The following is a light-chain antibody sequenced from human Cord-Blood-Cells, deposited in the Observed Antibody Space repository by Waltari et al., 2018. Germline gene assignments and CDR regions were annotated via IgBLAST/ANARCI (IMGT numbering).Light chain of an antibody. Sequence: DIQMTQSLSSLSASVGDRVTIICRASQSISSYLNWYQQKPGKAPKLLIYAASSLQSGVPSRFSGSGSGTDFTLTISSLQPEDFATYYCQQSYSNPYSFGQGTKLEIK. CDR2: AAS. CDR3: QQSYSNPYS. J-gene: IGKJ2*03. V-gene: IGKV1-39*01. CDR1: QSISSY.